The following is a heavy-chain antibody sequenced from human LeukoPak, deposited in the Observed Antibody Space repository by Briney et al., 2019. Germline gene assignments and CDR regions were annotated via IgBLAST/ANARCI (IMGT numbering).Heavy chain of an antibody. J-gene: IGHJ5*02. CDR3: ARQQCNGGSCYSRAIRFNP. Sequence: SETLSLTCTVSGGSISSSSYYWGWIRQPPGKGLEWIASIYYTGNTYYNPSLKSRVTISVDTSKNQFSLNLNSVTAADTAMYYCARQQCNGGSCYSRAIRFNPWGQGTLVTVSS. CDR2: IYYTGNT. CDR1: GGSISSSSYY. D-gene: IGHD2-15*01. V-gene: IGHV4-39*01.